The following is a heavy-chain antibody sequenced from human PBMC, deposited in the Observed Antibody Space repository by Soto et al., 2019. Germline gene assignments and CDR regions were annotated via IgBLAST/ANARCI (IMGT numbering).Heavy chain of an antibody. J-gene: IGHJ4*01. V-gene: IGHV3-7*01. Sequence: GGSLRLSCAASGFTFSNYWMSWVRQAPGKGLEWVANIKQDGSEKYYVDSVKGRLTLSRDNAQNSLQLQMNSLRAEDTAIYFCARVAYGNGWIFDHWGQRTLVTVSS. D-gene: IGHD6-19*01. CDR2: IKQDGSEK. CDR1: GFTFSNYW. CDR3: ARVAYGNGWIFDH.